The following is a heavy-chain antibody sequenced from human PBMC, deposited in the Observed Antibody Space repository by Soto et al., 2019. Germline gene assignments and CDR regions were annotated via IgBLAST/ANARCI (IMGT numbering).Heavy chain of an antibody. CDR1: GGSISSYY. D-gene: IGHD5-18*01. CDR3: ARGSDTAMVTGDWFDP. V-gene: IGHV4-59*01. CDR2: IYYSGST. J-gene: IGHJ5*02. Sequence: PSLTCTVSGGSISSYYWSWIRQPPGKGLEWIGYIYYSGSTNYNPSLKSRVTISVDTSKNQFSLKLSSVTAADTAVYYCARGSDTAMVTGDWFDPWGQGTLVTVSS.